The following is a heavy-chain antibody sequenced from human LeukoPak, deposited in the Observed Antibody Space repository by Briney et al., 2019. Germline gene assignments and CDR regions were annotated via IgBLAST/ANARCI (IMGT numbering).Heavy chain of an antibody. V-gene: IGHV3-7*03. Sequence: GGSLRLSCAASGFTLSSYWMSWARQAPGKGLEWVANIKEDGSEKYYVDSVKGRFTISRDNAKNSLYLHMNSLTAENTAMYYCARDWVAGVPFDAFDIWGQGTMVSVSS. CDR3: ARDWVAGVPFDAFDI. CDR1: GFTLSSYW. D-gene: IGHD3-10*01. J-gene: IGHJ3*02. CDR2: IKEDGSEK.